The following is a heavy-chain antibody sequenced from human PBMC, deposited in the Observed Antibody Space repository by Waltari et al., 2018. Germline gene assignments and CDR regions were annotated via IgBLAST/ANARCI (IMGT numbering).Heavy chain of an antibody. V-gene: IGHV4-34*01. J-gene: IGHJ5*02. D-gene: IGHD3-22*01. CDR2: INHSGST. Sequence: QVQLQQWGAGLLKPSETLSLTCAVYGGSFSGYYWSWIRQPPGKGLEWIGEINHSGSTNYNPARKSRVTISVDTSKNQFSLKLSSVTAADTAVYYCARGNLRGRYYYDSSGYGAWGQGTLVTVSS. CDR3: ARGNLRGRYYYDSSGYGA. CDR1: GGSFSGYY.